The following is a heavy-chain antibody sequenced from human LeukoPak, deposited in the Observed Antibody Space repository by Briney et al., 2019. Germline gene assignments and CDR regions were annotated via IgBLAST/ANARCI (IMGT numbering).Heavy chain of an antibody. D-gene: IGHD5-18*01. J-gene: IGHJ4*02. CDR2: IYYSGST. CDR3: ARHHRVNTAIDY. CDR1: GGSISSSSYY. V-gene: IGHV4-39*01. Sequence: PSETLSLTCTVSGGSISSSSYYWGWIRQPPGKGLEWIGSIYYSGSTYYNPSLKSRVTISVDTSKNQFSLKLSSVTAADTAVYYCARHHRVNTAIDYWGQGTLVTVSS.